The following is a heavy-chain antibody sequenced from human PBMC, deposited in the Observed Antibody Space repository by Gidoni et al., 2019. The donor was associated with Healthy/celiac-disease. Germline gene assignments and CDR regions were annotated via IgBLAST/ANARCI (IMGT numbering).Heavy chain of an antibody. CDR1: GYSFTSYW. Sequence: EVQLVQSGAEVKKPGESLKISCKGSGYSFTSYWIGWVRQMPGKGLEWMGIIYPGDSDTRYSPSFQGQVTISADKSISTAYLQWSSLKASDTAMYYCARWDQRPGKSPYANSFDYWGQGTLVTVSA. J-gene: IGHJ4*02. CDR2: IYPGDSDT. D-gene: IGHD2-2*01. CDR3: ARWDQRPGKSPYANSFDY. V-gene: IGHV5-51*01.